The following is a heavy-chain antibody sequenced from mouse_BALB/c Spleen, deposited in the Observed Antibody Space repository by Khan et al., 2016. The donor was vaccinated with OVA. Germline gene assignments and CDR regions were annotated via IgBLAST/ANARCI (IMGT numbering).Heavy chain of an antibody. V-gene: IGHV4-1*02. CDR1: GFDFSRYW. J-gene: IGHJ3*01. Sequence: EVKLLESGGGLVQPGGSLKLSCAASGFDFSRYWMSWVRQAPGKGLEWIGEINPDSSTINYTPSLKDKFIISRDNAKNTLYLQMSKVRSEDTALYYCACYGYDCAWFAYWGQGTLVTVSA. CDR3: ACYGYDCAWFAY. CDR2: INPDSSTI. D-gene: IGHD2-2*01.